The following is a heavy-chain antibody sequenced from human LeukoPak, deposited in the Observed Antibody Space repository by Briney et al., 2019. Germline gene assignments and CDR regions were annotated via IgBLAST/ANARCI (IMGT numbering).Heavy chain of an antibody. V-gene: IGHV4-39*01. J-gene: IGHJ4*02. CDR1: GGSISSSNYY. D-gene: IGHD6-19*01. Sequence: SETLSLTCTVSGGSISSSNYYWGRIRQPPGEGLEWIGSIYYSGSTYYNPSLKNRVTIAVDTSKNQFSLKLRSVTAADTAVYYCARHGRITVAGNRNTFDNWGQGTLVTVSS. CDR2: IYYSGST. CDR3: ARHGRITVAGNRNTFDN.